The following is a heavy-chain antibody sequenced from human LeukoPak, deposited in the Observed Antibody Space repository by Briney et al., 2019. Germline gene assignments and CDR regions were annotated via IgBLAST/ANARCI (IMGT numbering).Heavy chain of an antibody. CDR3: AKGGKQWLVDYYYYGMDV. V-gene: IGHV3-23*01. Sequence: GGSLRLSCAVSGNTLSNYGMSWVRQAPGKGLEWVAGISGSGGRSNYADSVKGRFTISRDNSKNTLYLQMNSLRAEDTAVYYCAKGGKQWLVDYYYYGMDVWGQGTTVTVSS. J-gene: IGHJ6*02. CDR1: GNTLSNYG. CDR2: ISGSGGRS. D-gene: IGHD6-19*01.